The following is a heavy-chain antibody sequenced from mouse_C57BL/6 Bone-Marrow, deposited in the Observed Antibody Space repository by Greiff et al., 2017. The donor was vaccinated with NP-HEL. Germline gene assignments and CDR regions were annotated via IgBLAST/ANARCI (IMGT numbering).Heavy chain of an antibody. CDR1: GYTFTSYW. J-gene: IGHJ1*03. V-gene: IGHV1-61*01. CDR3: ARKELRRTVYWYFDV. Sequence: VQLQQPGAELVRPGSSVKLSCKASGYTFTSYWMDWVKQRPGQGLEWIGNIYPSDSETHYNQKFKDKATLTVDKSSSTAYMQLSSLTSEDSAVYYCARKELRRTVYWYFDVWGTGTTVTVSS. D-gene: IGHD2-4*01. CDR2: IYPSDSET.